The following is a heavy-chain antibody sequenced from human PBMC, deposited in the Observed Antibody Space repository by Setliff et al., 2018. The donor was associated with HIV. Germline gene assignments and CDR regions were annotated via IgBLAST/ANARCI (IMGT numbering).Heavy chain of an antibody. V-gene: IGHV4-4*09. J-gene: IGHJ4*02. CDR2: TYTSRGT. CDR3: ARSPSYRSSWEYYFDY. Sequence: LSLTCTVSGGSISGYHWNWLRQTPGKGLEWIGYTYTSRGTNYNHSLRTRVIISVDTSNQFSLKLSSVTAADAAVYYCARSPSYRSSWEYYFDYWGQGILVTVSS. CDR1: GGSISGYH. D-gene: IGHD6-13*01.